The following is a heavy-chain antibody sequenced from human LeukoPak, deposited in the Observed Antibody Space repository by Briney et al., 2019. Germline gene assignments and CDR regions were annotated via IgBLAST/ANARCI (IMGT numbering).Heavy chain of an antibody. V-gene: IGHV4-59*01. CDR1: GGSISSYY. CDR3: ARVGGWSTFDY. D-gene: IGHD6-19*01. CDR2: IYYSGST. J-gene: IGHJ4*02. Sequence: PSETLSLTCTVSGGSISSYYWSWIRQPPGKDLEWIGYIYYSGSTNYNPSLKSRVTISVDTSKNQFSLKLSSVTAADTAVYYCARVGGWSTFDYWGQGTLVTVSS.